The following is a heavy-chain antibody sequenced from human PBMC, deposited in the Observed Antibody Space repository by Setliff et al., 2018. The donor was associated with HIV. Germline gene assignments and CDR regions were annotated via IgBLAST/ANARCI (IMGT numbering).Heavy chain of an antibody. J-gene: IGHJ4*02. D-gene: IGHD5-12*01. V-gene: IGHV3-33*06. CDR3: AKDPRAAVATICDY. CDR1: GFIFSSYA. CDR2: IWYDGSKK. Sequence: PGGSLRLSCAASGFIFSSYAMHWVRQAPGKGLEWVAVIWYDGSKKYYADSVKGRFTISRDNSKNTLYLQMNSLRAEDTAVYYCAKDPRAAVATICDYWGQGTLVTVSS.